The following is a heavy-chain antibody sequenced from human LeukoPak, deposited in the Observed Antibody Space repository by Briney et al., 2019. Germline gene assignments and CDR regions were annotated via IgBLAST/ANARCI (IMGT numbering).Heavy chain of an antibody. D-gene: IGHD2-15*01. CDR3: AGGQGWHFDL. CDR1: GFTVSSKY. V-gene: IGHV3-66*01. J-gene: IGHJ2*01. Sequence: PGGSLRLSCAASGFTVSSKYMSWVRQAPGKGLEWVSVIYSGGDTYYAESVKGRFTISRDNSKNTLYLQMNSLRVEDTAVYYCAGGQGWHFDLWGRGTLVTVSS. CDR2: IYSGGDT.